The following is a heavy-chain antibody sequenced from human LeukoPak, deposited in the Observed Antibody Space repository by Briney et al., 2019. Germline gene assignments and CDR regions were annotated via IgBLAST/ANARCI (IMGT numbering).Heavy chain of an antibody. V-gene: IGHV1-46*01. CDR1: GYTFTSYY. D-gene: IGHD5-24*01. J-gene: IGHJ4*02. CDR3: ASRGWLQGTHGGYYFDY. Sequence: GASVKVSCKASGYTFTSYYMHWVRQAPGQGLEWMGIINPSGGSTSYAQKFQGRVTMTRDTSTSTVYMELSSLRSEDTAVYYCASRGWLQGTHGGYYFDYWGQGTLVTVSS. CDR2: INPSGGST.